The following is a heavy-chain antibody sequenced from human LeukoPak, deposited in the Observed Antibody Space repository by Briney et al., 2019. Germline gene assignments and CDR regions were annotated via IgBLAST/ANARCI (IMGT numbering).Heavy chain of an antibody. CDR1: AGSITSSNYF. Sequence: SQTLSLTCIVAAGSITSSNYFWGWIRHPPGKDLEWSGGFYHSGTIFYRPSLGSRVAISIDTSKNQFSLRLLSVTAADTAVYYCARQGVVPNKAGWYFDLWGRGTLVTVSS. CDR2: FYHSGTI. J-gene: IGHJ2*01. CDR3: ARQGVVPNKAGWYFDL. D-gene: IGHD3-10*01. V-gene: IGHV4-39*01.